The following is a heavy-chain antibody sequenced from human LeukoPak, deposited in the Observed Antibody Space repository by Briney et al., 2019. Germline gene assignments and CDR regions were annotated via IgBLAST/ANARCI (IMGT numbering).Heavy chain of an antibody. CDR3: ARDFSGGFDY. D-gene: IGHD3-10*01. V-gene: IGHV3-7*01. CDR1: GFSFPNFW. CDR2: IHPEGNEK. J-gene: IGHJ4*02. Sequence: PGGSLRLSCAFSGFSFPNFWMSWVRQSPGRVLEWVANIHPEGNEKYHVESVKGRFTISRDNAKNSLYLQMDSLRAEDTAVSYCARDFSGGFDYWGQGTLVTVSS.